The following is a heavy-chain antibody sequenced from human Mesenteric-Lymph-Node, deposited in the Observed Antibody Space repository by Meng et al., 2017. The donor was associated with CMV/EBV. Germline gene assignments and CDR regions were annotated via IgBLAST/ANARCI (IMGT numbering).Heavy chain of an antibody. CDR2: INPSGGST. J-gene: IGHJ6*02. D-gene: IGHD3-3*01. CDR3: ARDQYYDFWSDYYYYYGMDV. V-gene: IGHV1-46*01. CDR1: GYTFTGYY. Sequence: ASVKVSCKASGYTFTGYYLHWVRQAPGQGLEWMGIINPSGGSTSYAQKFQGRVTMTRDTSTSTVYMELSSLRSEDTAVYYCARDQYYDFWSDYYYYYGMDVWGQGTTVTVSS.